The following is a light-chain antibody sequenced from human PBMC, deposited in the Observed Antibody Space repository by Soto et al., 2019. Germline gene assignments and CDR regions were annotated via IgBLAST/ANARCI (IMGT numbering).Light chain of an antibody. CDR2: EVN. V-gene: IGLV2-8*01. CDR1: SSDVGGYNY. Sequence: QSVLAQPPSASGSPGQSVTISCTGTSSDVGGYNYVSWYQQHPGKAPKLMIYEVNKRPSGVPDRSSGSKSGYTASLTVYGLQAEDEGDYYCSSYAGSNNFVFGTGTKVTVL. CDR3: SSYAGSNNFV. J-gene: IGLJ1*01.